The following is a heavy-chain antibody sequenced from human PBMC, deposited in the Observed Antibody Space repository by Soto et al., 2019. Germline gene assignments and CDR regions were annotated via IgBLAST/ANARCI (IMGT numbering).Heavy chain of an antibody. D-gene: IGHD6-6*01. CDR3: ARDIERIRGPHNSSVGPGX. Sequence: GGSLRLSCAASGFTFNSYAMHWVRQAPGQGLEWVSFISFNGIDTYYADSVKGRVTISRDNSRNTVFLQMTSLRTEDTAVFYCARDIERIRGPHNSSVGPGXWGQGTLVTVSX. J-gene: IGHJ5*02. CDR1: GFTFNSYA. CDR2: ISFNGIDT. V-gene: IGHV3-30*04.